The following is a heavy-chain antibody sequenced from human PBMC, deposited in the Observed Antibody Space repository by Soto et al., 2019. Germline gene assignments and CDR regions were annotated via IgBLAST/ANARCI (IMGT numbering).Heavy chain of an antibody. CDR1: GFTFSSYA. J-gene: IGHJ4*02. D-gene: IGHD5-12*01. CDR3: ARGPMNSGSYFDY. CDR2: ISYDGSNK. Sequence: PGGSLRLSCAASGFTFSSYAMHWVRQAPGKGLEWVAVISYDGSNKYYADSVKGRFTISRDNSKNTLYLQMNSLRAEDTAVYYCARGPMNSGSYFDYWGQGTLVTVSS. V-gene: IGHV3-30-3*01.